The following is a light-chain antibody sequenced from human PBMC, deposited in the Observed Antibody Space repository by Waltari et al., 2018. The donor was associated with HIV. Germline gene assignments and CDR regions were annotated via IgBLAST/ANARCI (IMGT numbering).Light chain of an antibody. CDR1: QSVISNY. CDR2: GAS. V-gene: IGKV3-20*01. CDR3: QQYGSSPQT. J-gene: IGKJ1*01. Sequence: IVLTQSPGTLSASPGEGATLSCRSSQSVISNYLAWYQQKPGQAPRLLIYGASTRDTGIPDRFRGSGSGTDFILTISRLQPGDFAVYFCQQYGSSPQTFGQGTKVEIK.